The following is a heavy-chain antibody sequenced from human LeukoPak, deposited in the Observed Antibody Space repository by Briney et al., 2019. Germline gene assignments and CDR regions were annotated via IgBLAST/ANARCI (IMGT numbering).Heavy chain of an antibody. J-gene: IGHJ4*02. Sequence: SVKVSCKASGGTFSSYAISWVRQAPGQGLEWMGRIIPIFGIANYAQKFQGRVTITADKSTSTAHMELSSLRSEDTAVYYCARPPEYCSSSSCPFFGYWGQGTLVTVSS. CDR1: GGTFSSYA. V-gene: IGHV1-69*04. D-gene: IGHD2-2*01. CDR3: ARPPEYCSSSSCPFFGY. CDR2: IIPIFGIA.